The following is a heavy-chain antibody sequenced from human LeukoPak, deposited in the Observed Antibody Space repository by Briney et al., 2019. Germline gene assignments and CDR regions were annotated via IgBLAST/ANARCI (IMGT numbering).Heavy chain of an antibody. CDR2: IYYSGST. CDR3: ARTRGSSSWWGGWFDP. V-gene: IGHV4-59*12. J-gene: IGHJ5*02. Sequence: SETLSLTCTVSGGSISSYYWSWIRQPPGKGLEWIGYIYYSGSTNYNPSLKSRVTISVDTSKNQFSLKLSSVTAADTAVYYCARTRGSSSWWGGWFDPWGQGTLVTVSS. D-gene: IGHD6-13*01. CDR1: GGSISSYY.